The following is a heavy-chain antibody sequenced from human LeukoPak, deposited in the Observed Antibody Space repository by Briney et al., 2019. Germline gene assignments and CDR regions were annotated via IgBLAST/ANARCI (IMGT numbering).Heavy chain of an antibody. CDR2: ICDSGNT. Sequence: GGSLRLSCAASGFPLSIYAMRWVREAPGKGLEWVSAICDSGNTYHADSVKGRFTISRDSSKNTLFLQMNRLRPEDAAVYYCAKAPVTTCRGAYCYPFDYWGQGTLVTVSS. V-gene: IGHV3-23*01. CDR3: AKAPVTTCRGAYCYPFDY. J-gene: IGHJ4*02. CDR1: GFPLSIYA. D-gene: IGHD2-21*01.